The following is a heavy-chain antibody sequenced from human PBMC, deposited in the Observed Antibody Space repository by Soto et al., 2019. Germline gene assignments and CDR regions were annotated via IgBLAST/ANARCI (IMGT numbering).Heavy chain of an antibody. CDR2: ISYDGSNK. D-gene: IGHD1-26*01. Sequence: GGSLRLSXAASGFTFSSYGMHWVRQAPGKGLEWVAVISYDGSNKYYADSVKGRFTISRDNSKNTLYLQMNSLRAEDTAVYYCAKDLSGSYFLDYYYGMDVWGQGTTVTVSS. CDR1: GFTFSSYG. V-gene: IGHV3-30*18. J-gene: IGHJ6*02. CDR3: AKDLSGSYFLDYYYGMDV.